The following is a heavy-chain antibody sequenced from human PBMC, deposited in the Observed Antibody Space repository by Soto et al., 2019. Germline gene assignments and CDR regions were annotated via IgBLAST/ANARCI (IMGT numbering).Heavy chain of an antibody. V-gene: IGHV4-30-4*01. CDR1: GGSISSGDYY. Sequence: QVQLQEAGPGLVKPSQTLSLTCTVSGGSISSGDYYWSWIRQPTGKGLKWIGYIYYSGSTYYNPTLKSLVTLSVDTSKNQFSLKLSSVTAADTAVYYCASVDGGSGSFLDYWGQGTLVTVSS. J-gene: IGHJ4*02. CDR3: ASVDGGSGSFLDY. D-gene: IGHD3-10*01. CDR2: IYYSGST.